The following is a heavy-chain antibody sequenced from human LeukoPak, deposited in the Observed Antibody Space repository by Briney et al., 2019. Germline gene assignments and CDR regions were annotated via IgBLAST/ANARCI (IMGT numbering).Heavy chain of an antibody. CDR3: ARGGHSAEAGITGLDTFDI. D-gene: IGHD6-19*01. CDR1: GFTFSSYG. V-gene: IGHV3-23*01. J-gene: IGHJ3*02. CDR2: ISGSGGTT. Sequence: GGSLRLSCAASGFTFSSYGMSWVRQAPGKGLEWVSAISGSGGTTYYADSVKGRFTISRDNTKNTLYLQMNSLRAEDTAVYYCARGGHSAEAGITGLDTFDIWGQGTMVTVSS.